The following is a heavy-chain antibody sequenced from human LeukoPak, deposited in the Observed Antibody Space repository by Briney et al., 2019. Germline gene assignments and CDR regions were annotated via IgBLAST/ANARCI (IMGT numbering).Heavy chain of an antibody. CDR1: GLTFSSYA. CDR3: ARDWVTLTYYDSSGQEY. CDR2: ISGSGGTT. V-gene: IGHV3-23*01. Sequence: GGSLRLSCAASGLTFSSYAMSWVRQAPGKGLEWVSAISGSGGTTYYADSVKGRFTISRDNSKNTLYLQMNSLRAEDTAIYFCARDWVTLTYYDSSGQEYWGQGTMVTVSS. J-gene: IGHJ3*01. D-gene: IGHD3-22*01.